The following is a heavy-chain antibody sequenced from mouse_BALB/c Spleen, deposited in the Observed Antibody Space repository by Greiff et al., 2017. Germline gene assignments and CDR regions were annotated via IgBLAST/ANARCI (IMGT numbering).Heavy chain of an antibody. D-gene: IGHD1-1*01. CDR3: ARGDYYGSSYGAMDY. V-gene: IGHV1-67*01. CDR2: ISTYYGNT. CDR1: SYTFTDYA. Sequence: QVQLQQSGPELVRPGVSVKISCKGSSYTFTDYAMHWVKQSHAKSLEWIGVISTYYGNTNYNQKFKGKATMTVDKSSSTAYMELARLTSEDSAVYYCARGDYYGSSYGAMDYWGQGTSVTVSS. J-gene: IGHJ4*01.